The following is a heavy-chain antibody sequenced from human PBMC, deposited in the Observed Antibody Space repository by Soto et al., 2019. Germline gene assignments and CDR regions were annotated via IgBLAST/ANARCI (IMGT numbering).Heavy chain of an antibody. V-gene: IGHV1-18*01. CDR2: ITAYNGNT. J-gene: IGHJ4*02. D-gene: IGHD4-17*01. CDR3: ARYYADYASDY. CDR1: GYTFTNSG. Sequence: QVHLVQSGAEVKKPGASVKVSCKASGYTFTNSGIIWVRQAPGQGLEWVGWITAYNGNTNYAQNLQDRVTMTTATSTSTAYMELRSLRSDDTAVYYCARYYADYASDYWGQVTLVTVSS.